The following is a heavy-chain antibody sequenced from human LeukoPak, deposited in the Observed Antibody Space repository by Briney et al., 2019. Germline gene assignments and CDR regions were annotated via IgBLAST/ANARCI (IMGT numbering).Heavy chain of an antibody. CDR3: AKIDYGDFHFDY. Sequence: GGSLRLSCAASGFTVSSNYMSWVRQAPGKGLEWVSSISGSGDSTFYADSVKGRFTISRDNSKNTLYLQMNSLRAEDTAVYYCAKIDYGDFHFDYWGQGTLVTVSS. V-gene: IGHV3-23*01. D-gene: IGHD4-17*01. J-gene: IGHJ4*02. CDR1: GFTVSSNY. CDR2: ISGSGDST.